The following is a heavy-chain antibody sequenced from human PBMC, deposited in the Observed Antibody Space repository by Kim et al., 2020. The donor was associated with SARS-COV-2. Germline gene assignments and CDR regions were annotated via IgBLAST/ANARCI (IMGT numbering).Heavy chain of an antibody. CDR2: IIQSGAET. CDR3: LKDRQPDGRWNVDS. CDR1: GFIFSAYS. V-gene: IGHV3-23*01. D-gene: IGHD1-1*01. Sequence: GGSLRLSCAASGFIFSAYSMSWVRLAPGKGLEWVSSIIQSGAETFYADSVKGRFTVSRDDSKNTLYLQMRSLGADDTAVYYCLKDRQPDGRWNVDSWGQG. J-gene: IGHJ4*02.